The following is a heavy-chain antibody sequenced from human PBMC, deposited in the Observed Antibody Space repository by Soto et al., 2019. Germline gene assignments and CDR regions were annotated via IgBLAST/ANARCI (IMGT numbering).Heavy chain of an antibody. CDR1: LFTFVSYA. CDR2: ISYDGSNK. V-gene: IGHV3-30-3*01. J-gene: IGHJ3*02. Sequence: SVRPACAGSLFTFVSYAMRWFRQAPGKGLEWVAVISYDGSNKYYADSVKGRFTISRDNSKNTLYLKMNSLRAEDTAVYYCARDGPYAFDIWGQGTMVSVSS. CDR3: ARDGPYAFDI.